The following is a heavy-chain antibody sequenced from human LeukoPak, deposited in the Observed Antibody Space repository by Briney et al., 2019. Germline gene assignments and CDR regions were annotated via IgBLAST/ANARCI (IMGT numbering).Heavy chain of an antibody. CDR2: IRHDEANS. D-gene: IGHD6-6*01. CDR3: AKEYTPSSPLGELDS. CDR1: GFNLNSYA. Sequence: GWSLRLSCAVSGFNLNSYAMHWVRQAPGRGLEWVAVIRHDEANSFYADSVQGRFTISRDTSKKLLYLQMNSLRVEDTAVYYCAKEYTPSSPLGELDSWGQGTLVTVSS. V-gene: IGHV3-33*06. J-gene: IGHJ4*02.